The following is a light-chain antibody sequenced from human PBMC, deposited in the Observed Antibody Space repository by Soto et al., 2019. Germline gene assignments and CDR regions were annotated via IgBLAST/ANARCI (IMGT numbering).Light chain of an antibody. CDR1: SSDVAIYNY. V-gene: IGLV2-11*01. Sequence: QSVLTQPRSVSGSAGQSVTISCTGTSSDVAIYNYVSWYQQHPGKAPKLMIYDVSKRPSGVPDRFSGSKSGNTASLTIFGLQAEDEADYYCCSYVGSYTWGVVFGGGTKLTVL. CDR3: CSYVGSYTWGVV. J-gene: IGLJ2*01. CDR2: DVS.